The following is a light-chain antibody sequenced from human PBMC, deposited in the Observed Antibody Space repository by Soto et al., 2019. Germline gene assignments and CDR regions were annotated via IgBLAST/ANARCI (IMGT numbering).Light chain of an antibody. CDR2: GAS. V-gene: IGKV3-15*01. J-gene: IGKJ5*01. CDR3: KQYKEWPPFT. Sequence: EIVMTQSPATLSVSPGDTATLSCRASQSVSNNVAWYQQKPGQAPRLLILGASTRATGIPARFSGSGSGTEFTLSISSLQSEDFAVYYCKQYKEWPPFTFGQGTRLEIK. CDR1: QSVSNN.